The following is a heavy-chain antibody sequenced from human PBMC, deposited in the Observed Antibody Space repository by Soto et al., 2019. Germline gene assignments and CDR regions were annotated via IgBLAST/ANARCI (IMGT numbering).Heavy chain of an antibody. Sequence: QVQLQESGPGLVKPSGTLSLTCAVSGGSISSSNWWSWVRQPPGKGLEWIGESYHSGSTNYNPSLKTLVHLSLDRCKNQFSLKLSSVTAADTAVYYCARRTGTIPPDVCGQGTTVTVSS. D-gene: IGHD1-7*01. CDR1: GGSISSSNW. CDR2: SYHSGST. J-gene: IGHJ6*02. CDR3: ARRTGTIPPDV. V-gene: IGHV4-4*02.